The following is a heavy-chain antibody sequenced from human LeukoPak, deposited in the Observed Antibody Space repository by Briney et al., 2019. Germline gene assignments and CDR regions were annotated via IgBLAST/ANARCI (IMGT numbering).Heavy chain of an antibody. J-gene: IGHJ6*02. CDR2: INPNSGGT. D-gene: IGHD3-22*01. Sequence: ASVKVSCKASGYTFTGYYMHWVRQAPGQGLEWMGWINPNSGGTNYAQKFQGRVTMTRDTSISTAYMELSRLRSDDTAVYYCARLPYDSSGYYQYYDMDVWGQGTTVTVSS. CDR1: GYTFTGYY. CDR3: ARLPYDSSGYYQYYDMDV. V-gene: IGHV1-2*02.